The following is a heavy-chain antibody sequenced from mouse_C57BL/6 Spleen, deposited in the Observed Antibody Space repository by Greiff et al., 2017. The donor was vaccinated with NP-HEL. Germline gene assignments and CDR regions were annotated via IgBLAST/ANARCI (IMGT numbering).Heavy chain of an antibody. V-gene: IGHV1-81*01. D-gene: IGHD1-1*01. Sequence: QVQLQQSGAELARPGASVKLSCKASGYTFTSYGISWVKQRTGQGLEWIGEIYPRSGNTYYNEKFKGKATLTADKSSSTAYMELRSLTSDDSAVYFCARDYGSSPYAMDYWGQGTSVTVSS. CDR2: IYPRSGNT. CDR3: ARDYGSSPYAMDY. CDR1: GYTFTSYG. J-gene: IGHJ4*01.